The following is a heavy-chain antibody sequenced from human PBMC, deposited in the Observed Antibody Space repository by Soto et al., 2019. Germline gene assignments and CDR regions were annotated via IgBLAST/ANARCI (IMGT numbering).Heavy chain of an antibody. Sequence: EVQLGESGGGLVQPGGSLRLSCAASGFTFSTYWMTWVRRPPGKGLEWVANLDQDGSERYYVDSVRGRFTISRDNAKNSPYLQMNSLRAEDTAVYYCVCGGNFFVYWGQGTLVTVSP. CDR3: VCGGNFFVY. CDR2: LDQDGSER. J-gene: IGHJ4*02. D-gene: IGHD3-16*01. CDR1: GFTFSTYW. V-gene: IGHV3-7*01.